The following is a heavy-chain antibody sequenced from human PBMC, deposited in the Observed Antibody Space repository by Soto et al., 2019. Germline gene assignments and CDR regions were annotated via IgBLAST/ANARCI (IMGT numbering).Heavy chain of an antibody. CDR1: GYTFTSYV. CDR2: ISAYNGNT. D-gene: IGHD2-21*02. Sequence: QVQLVQSGPEVKKPGASVQVSCKASGYTFTSYVISWVRQAPGQGLEWMGWISAYNGNTNYAQKLQGRVTMTTDTSTSTAYMELRSLRSDDTAVFYCARRVMTGTSDAFDVWGQGTMVTVSS. V-gene: IGHV1-18*01. J-gene: IGHJ3*01. CDR3: ARRVMTGTSDAFDV.